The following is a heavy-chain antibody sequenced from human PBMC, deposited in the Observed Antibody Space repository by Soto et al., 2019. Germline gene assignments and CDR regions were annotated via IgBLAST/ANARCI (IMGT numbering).Heavy chain of an antibody. CDR3: AKMSSTISGAIDS. J-gene: IGHJ4*02. CDR2: ISGSDGRI. D-gene: IGHD3-10*01. V-gene: IGHV3-23*01. CDR1: GFTFSSYA. Sequence: EVPLLESGGGLVQPGGSLRLSCAASGFTFSSYAMIWVRQAAGKGLEWVSDISGSDGRIHYADSVKGRFTISRDNSKNTLYVQMNSLRAEDTAVYYCAKMSSTISGAIDSWGQGTLVTVSS.